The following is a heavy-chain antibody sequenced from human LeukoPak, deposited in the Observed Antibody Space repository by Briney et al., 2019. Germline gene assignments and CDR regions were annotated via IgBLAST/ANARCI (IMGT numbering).Heavy chain of an antibody. CDR3: ARTGNCGGDCYSDYWYFDL. Sequence: SQTLSLTCAVSGGSISSGGYYWSWIRQPPGKGLEWIEEINHSGSTNYNPSLKSRVTISVDTSKNQFSLKLSSVTAADTAVYYCARTGNCGGDCYSDYWYFDLWGRGTLVTVSS. CDR2: INHSGST. V-gene: IGHV4-30-2*01. D-gene: IGHD2-21*02. J-gene: IGHJ2*01. CDR1: GGSISSGGYY.